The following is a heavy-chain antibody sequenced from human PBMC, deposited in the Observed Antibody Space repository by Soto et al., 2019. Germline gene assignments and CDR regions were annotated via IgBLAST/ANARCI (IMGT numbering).Heavy chain of an antibody. Sequence: SETRSDPWAGSGGSTSTGRYFWCCIRQAKGKGLEWIGYIYHSGSTYYNPSLKSRVTISVDTSKNQFSLKLSSVTAADTAVYYCARVFFYCYGGNW. CDR1: GGSTSTGRYF. D-gene: IGHD3-16*01. J-gene: IGHJ5*01. V-gene: IGHV4-30-2*01. CDR3: ARVFFYCYGGNW. CDR2: IYHSGST.